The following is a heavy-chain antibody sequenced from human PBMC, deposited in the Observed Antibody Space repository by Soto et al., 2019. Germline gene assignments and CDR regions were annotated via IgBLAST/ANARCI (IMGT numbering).Heavy chain of an antibody. Sequence: QAQLVESGGGVVQPGTSLRLSCAASGFTISTHGMHWVRQAPGKGLEWLANSWYDGSNKFYAESVKGRFSISKDNSKNTLYLQMSSLRAEYTAVYYCAAATTWNFHFPYWGQGTQVTVSS. J-gene: IGHJ4*02. CDR1: GFTISTHG. V-gene: IGHV3-33*03. D-gene: IGHD1-7*01. CDR3: AAATTWNFHFPY. CDR2: SWYDGSNK.